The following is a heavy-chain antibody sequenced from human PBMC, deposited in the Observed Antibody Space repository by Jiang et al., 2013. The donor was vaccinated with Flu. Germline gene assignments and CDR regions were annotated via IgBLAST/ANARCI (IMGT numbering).Heavy chain of an antibody. D-gene: IGHD3-10*01. J-gene: IGHJ6*02. CDR1: GVTFSTYA. CDR3: ARVRYYGSGSFKGMDV. V-gene: IGHV3-48*02. CDR2: ISSSSSGI. Sequence: QLVESGGGLVQPGGSLRLSCVASGVTFSTYAMNWVRQAPGKGLEWVSYISSSSSGIHYADSVKGRFTISRDNAQNSLFLQMDSLRDEDTAVYYCARVRYYGSGSFKGMDVWGQGTTVTVSS.